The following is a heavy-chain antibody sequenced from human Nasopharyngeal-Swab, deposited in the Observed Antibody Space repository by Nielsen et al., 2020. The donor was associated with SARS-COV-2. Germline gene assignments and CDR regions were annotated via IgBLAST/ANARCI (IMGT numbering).Heavy chain of an antibody. V-gene: IGHV4-39*01. Sequence: SETLSLTCTVSGGSFSSSTSYWGWIRQPPGKGLEWIGTINYSGSSYYNPSLKSRVTISVDTSKNQFSLKLSSVTAADTAVYYCARGLIVGATIGGMDVWGQGTTVTVSS. CDR2: INYSGSS. J-gene: IGHJ6*02. CDR3: ARGLIVGATIGGMDV. CDR1: GGSFSSSTSY. D-gene: IGHD1-26*01.